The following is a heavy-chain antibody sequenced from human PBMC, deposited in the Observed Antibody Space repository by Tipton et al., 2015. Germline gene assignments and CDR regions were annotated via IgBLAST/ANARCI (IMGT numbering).Heavy chain of an antibody. CDR2: IYYSGST. D-gene: IGHD3-10*01. V-gene: IGHV4-39*01. J-gene: IGHJ4*02. CDR3: ARAGGTSGSFY. CDR1: SVSISDTNYY. Sequence: TLSLTCTVSSVSISDTNYYWCWIRQPPGKGLEWIGRIYYSGSTYYNPSLKSRVTISVDTSKNQFSLKLTSVTAADTAIYYCARAGGTSGSFYRGQGTLVTVSS.